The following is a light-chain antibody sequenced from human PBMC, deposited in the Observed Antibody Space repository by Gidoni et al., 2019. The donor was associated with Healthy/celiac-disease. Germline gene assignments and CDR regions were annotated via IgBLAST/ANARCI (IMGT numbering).Light chain of an antibody. J-gene: IGKJ5*01. CDR1: QSVSSSY. CDR3: QQYGSSPT. Sequence: IVLTQSPVTLSLSPGDRATLSCRASQSVSSSYLAWYQQKPGQSPRLLIYGASSRATGIPDRFSGSGSGTDFTLTISRLEPEDFALYYCQQYGSSPTFGQGTRLEIK. CDR2: GAS. V-gene: IGKV3-20*01.